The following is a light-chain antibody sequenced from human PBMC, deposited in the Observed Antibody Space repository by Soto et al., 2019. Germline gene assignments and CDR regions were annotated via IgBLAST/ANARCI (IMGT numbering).Light chain of an antibody. CDR3: QQYGSSSYT. V-gene: IGKV3-20*01. CDR1: QSVSSSY. CDR2: GAS. Sequence: EIVLTQSPGTLSLSPGDRATLSCRASQSVSSSYLAWYQQKPGQAPRLLIYGASSRATGIPDRFSGGGSGTDFTLTISSLDPEEFAVYYCQQYGSSSYTFGQGTKLEIK. J-gene: IGKJ2*01.